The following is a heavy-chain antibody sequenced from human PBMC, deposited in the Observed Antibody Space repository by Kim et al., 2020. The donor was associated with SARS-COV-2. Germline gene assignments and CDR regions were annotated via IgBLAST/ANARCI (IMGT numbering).Heavy chain of an antibody. CDR3: AKGSQQQQQRGYFDY. CDR1: GFTFSSYG. CDR2: ISYDGSNK. Sequence: GGSLRLSCAASGFTFSSYGMHWVRQAPGKGLEWVAVISYDGSNKYYADSVKGRFTISRDNSKNTLFLQMNSLRAEDTAVYYCAKGSQQQQQRGYFDYWGQGTLVTVSS. V-gene: IGHV3-30*18. D-gene: IGHD6-13*01. J-gene: IGHJ4*02.